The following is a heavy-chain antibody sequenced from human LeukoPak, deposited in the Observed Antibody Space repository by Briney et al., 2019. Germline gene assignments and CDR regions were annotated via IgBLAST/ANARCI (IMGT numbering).Heavy chain of an antibody. D-gene: IGHD3-22*01. CDR3: ARDNNDYYDSSGYYLDY. V-gene: IGHV1-18*01. J-gene: IGHJ4*02. Sequence: WASVKVSCKASGYTFTSYGISWVRQAPGQGLEWMGWISPDNGDTNYAQKLQDRVTMTTDTSTSTAYMELRSLTSDDTAVYYCARDNNDYYDSSGYYLDYWGQGTLVTVSS. CDR2: ISPDNGDT. CDR1: GYTFTSYG.